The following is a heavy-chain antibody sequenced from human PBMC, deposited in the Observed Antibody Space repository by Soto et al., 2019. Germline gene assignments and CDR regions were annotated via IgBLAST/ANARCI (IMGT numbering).Heavy chain of an antibody. CDR3: ARALPRGWYGEDYYYGMDV. V-gene: IGHV1-69*12. J-gene: IGHJ6*02. CDR2: IIPIFGTA. Sequence: QVQLVQSGAEVKKPGSSVKVSCKASGGTFSSYAISWVRQAPGQGLEWMGGIIPIFGTANYAQKFQGRVTLPADDSTSTAYMELSRLRSEDTAVYYCARALPRGWYGEDYYYGMDVWGQGTTVTVSS. D-gene: IGHD6-19*01. CDR1: GGTFSSYA.